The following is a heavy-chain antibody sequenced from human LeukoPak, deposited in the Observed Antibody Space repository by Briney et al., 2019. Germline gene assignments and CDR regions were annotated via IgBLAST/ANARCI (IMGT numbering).Heavy chain of an antibody. CDR3: ARAGGSYFSPQIDY. D-gene: IGHD1-26*01. V-gene: IGHV4-38-2*01. CDR1: GFTFSSYS. J-gene: IGHJ4*02. CDR2: IFHRGTT. Sequence: GSLRLSCAASGFTFSSYSMNWVRQAPGKGLEWIGSIFHRGTTYYNPSLKSRVTISVDTSKNQFSLKLSSVTAADTAVYYCARAGGSYFSPQIDYWGQGTLVTVSS.